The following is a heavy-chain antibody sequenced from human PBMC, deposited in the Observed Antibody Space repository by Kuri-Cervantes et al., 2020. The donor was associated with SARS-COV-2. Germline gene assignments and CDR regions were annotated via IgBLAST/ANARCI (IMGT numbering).Heavy chain of an antibody. CDR3: ASRASIVVVPAAMSWLDP. CDR2: INHSGGT. Sequence: GSLRLSCAASGFTFSSYEMNWVRQPPGKGLEWIGEINHSGGTNYNPSLKSRVTISVDTSKNQFSLKLSSVTAADTAVYYCASRASIVVVPAAMSWLDPWGQGTLVTVSS. J-gene: IGHJ5*02. D-gene: IGHD2-2*01. V-gene: IGHV4-34*01. CDR1: GFTFSSYE.